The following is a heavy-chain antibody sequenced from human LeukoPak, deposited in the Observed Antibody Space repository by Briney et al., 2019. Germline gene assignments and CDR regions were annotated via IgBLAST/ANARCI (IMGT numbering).Heavy chain of an antibody. Sequence: ASVKVSYKASGYIFTSNGIHWVRQAPGQGLEWMGWINPYNGNTDYAQKLQGRVTMTTDTSTTTAYMELRSLRSDDTAVYYCARDRQTNWFDPWGQGTLVTVSS. V-gene: IGHV1-18*01. J-gene: IGHJ5*02. CDR3: ARDRQTNWFDP. CDR1: GYIFTSNG. CDR2: INPYNGNT.